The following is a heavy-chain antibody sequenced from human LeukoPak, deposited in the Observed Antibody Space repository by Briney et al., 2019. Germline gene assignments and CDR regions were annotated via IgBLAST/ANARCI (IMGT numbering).Heavy chain of an antibody. D-gene: IGHD6-13*01. CDR3: ASRPGGSTWYGVFDY. CDR2: IYGSDTT. CDR1: GASMSNHF. Sequence: SETLSLTCTVSGASMSNHFWSWIRQPPGKGLEWIGYIYGSDTTNYNPSHKSRVTMSVDTSENQFSLKLSSVTAADTALYYCASRPGGSTWYGVFDYWSRGTLVTVSS. V-gene: IGHV4-59*11. J-gene: IGHJ4*02.